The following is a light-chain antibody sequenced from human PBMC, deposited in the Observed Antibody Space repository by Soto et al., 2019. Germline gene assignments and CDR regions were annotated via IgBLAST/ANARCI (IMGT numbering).Light chain of an antibody. CDR1: HNVNTN. V-gene: IGKV3-15*01. CDR2: GAS. Sequence: VRAQARPTMAEYPGGRARLCGRASHNVNTNVAWYHQKPGQAPTLLLYGASTRAAGVPVRFSGSGSGSEFTLPIDTLEYADYAVHYCHHYHTRLPPTFGQGTRLEIK. CDR3: HHYHTRLPPT. J-gene: IGKJ5*01.